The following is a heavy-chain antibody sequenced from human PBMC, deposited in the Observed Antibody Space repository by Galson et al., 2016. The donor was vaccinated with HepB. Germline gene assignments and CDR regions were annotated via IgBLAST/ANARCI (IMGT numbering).Heavy chain of an antibody. J-gene: IGHJ4*02. D-gene: IGHD3-22*01. CDR3: AKTYIRNRSSGYYAH. CDR1: GFTFDDYA. V-gene: IGHV3-9*01. CDR2: ISWNSGSI. Sequence: SLRLSCASSGFTFDDYAMHWVRQAPGKGLEWFSGISWNSGSIGYADSVKGRFTISRDNAKNSLYLQMNSLRAEDTAVYYCAKTYIRNRSSGYYAHWGQGTPVTVSS.